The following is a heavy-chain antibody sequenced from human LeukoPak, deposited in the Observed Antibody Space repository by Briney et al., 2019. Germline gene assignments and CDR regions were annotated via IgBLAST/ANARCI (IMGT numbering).Heavy chain of an antibody. CDR2: ISSSGSRR. V-gene: IGHV3-48*03. D-gene: IGHD4-17*01. J-gene: IGHJ4*02. CDR1: GITFSSYD. Sequence: PAGTLTLSCAASGITFSSYDMNWVRQAPGKGLEWVSYISSSGSRRYYADSQKGRFTICGDNEKKSLYLQMFSQSGEDRGVYYCARKLDGDFHYGRGGTVVSVP. CDR3: ARKLDGDFHY.